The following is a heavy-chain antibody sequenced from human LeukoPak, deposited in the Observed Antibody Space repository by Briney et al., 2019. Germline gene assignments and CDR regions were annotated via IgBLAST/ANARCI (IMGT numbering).Heavy chain of an antibody. CDR2: MNPNSGNT. Sequence: GASVKVSCKASGYTFTSYDINWVRQATGQGLEWMGWMNPNSGNTGYAQKFQGRVTMTRNTSISTAYMELSSLRSEDTAVYYCAKDSRIAGWYAFDIWGQGTMVTVSS. J-gene: IGHJ3*02. V-gene: IGHV1-8*01. CDR1: GYTFTSYD. CDR3: AKDSRIAGWYAFDI. D-gene: IGHD6-19*01.